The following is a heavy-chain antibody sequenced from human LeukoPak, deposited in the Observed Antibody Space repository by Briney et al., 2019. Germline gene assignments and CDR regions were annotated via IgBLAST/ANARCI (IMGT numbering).Heavy chain of an antibody. CDR2: INPNSGGT. CDR1: GYTFIGNF. D-gene: IGHD5-12*01. J-gene: IGHJ4*02. Sequence: ASVKVPCKAAGYTFIGNFIHWVRQAPGQGLEWMGWINPNSGGTQYAERFQGRVTMTRDTSINTAYMELSGLTSDDTVVYYCVRVYSGYENFDYWGQGTLVTVSS. CDR3: VRVYSGYENFDY. V-gene: IGHV1-2*02.